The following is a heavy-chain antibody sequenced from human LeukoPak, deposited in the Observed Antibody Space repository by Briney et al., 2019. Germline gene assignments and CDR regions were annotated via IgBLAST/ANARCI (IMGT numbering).Heavy chain of an antibody. V-gene: IGHV3-23*01. CDR2: ISGSGGST. CDR1: GFTFSNYA. CDR3: AKDITAAAGPDYAFDI. D-gene: IGHD6-13*01. Sequence: GGSLRLSCAASGFTFSNYAMSWVRQAPGKGLEWVSAISGSGGSTYSADSVKGRFTISRDNSKNTLYLQMNSLRAEDTALYYCAKDITAAAGPDYAFDIWGQGTMVTVSS. J-gene: IGHJ3*02.